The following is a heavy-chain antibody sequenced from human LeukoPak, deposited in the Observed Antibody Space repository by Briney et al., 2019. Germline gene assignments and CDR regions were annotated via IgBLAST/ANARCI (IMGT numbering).Heavy chain of an antibody. J-gene: IGHJ4*02. Sequence: GGSLRLSCAASGFTFSSYGMHWVRQAPGKGMEWGAVIWFDVINQYYPPSVKAPFTISRHNSNNTLYLQMNSLRAEDTAVYYCAKGSEYSSSVFDYWGQGTLVTVSS. CDR2: IWFDVINQ. V-gene: IGHV3-33*06. CDR3: AKGSEYSSSVFDY. D-gene: IGHD6-6*01. CDR1: GFTFSSYG.